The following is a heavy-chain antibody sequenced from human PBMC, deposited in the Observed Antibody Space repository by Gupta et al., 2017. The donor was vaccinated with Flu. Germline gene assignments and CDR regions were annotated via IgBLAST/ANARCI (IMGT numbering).Heavy chain of an antibody. D-gene: IGHD3-10*01. Sequence: VKVSCKTSGYTFSRHSINWLRQAPGQGLEWMGWIATPTGNPTYAQGFTGRFVFSLDTSVSTAYLQISSLKAEDTAVYYCARDASTINFDYW. CDR1: GYTFSRHS. J-gene: IGHJ4*01. CDR3: ARDASTINFDY. CDR2: IATPTGNP. V-gene: IGHV7-4-1*02.